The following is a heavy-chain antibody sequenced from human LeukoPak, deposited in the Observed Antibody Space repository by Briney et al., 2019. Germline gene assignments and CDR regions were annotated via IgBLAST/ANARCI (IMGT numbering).Heavy chain of an antibody. CDR2: ISGSGGST. CDR3: AKCAPQYSSGWVDI. CDR1: GFSFSSYA. J-gene: IGHJ3*02. Sequence: SGGSLRLSCAASGFSFSSYAMSWVRQAPGKGLELVSAISGSGGSTYYADSVKGRFTISRDNSKNTLYLQMNSLRAEDTAVYYCAKCAPQYSSGWVDIWGQGTMVTVSS. D-gene: IGHD6-19*01. V-gene: IGHV3-23*01.